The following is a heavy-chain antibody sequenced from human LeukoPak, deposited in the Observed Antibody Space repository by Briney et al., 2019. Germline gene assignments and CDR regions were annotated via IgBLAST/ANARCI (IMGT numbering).Heavy chain of an antibody. CDR1: GGSISSGGYY. J-gene: IGHJ4*02. CDR2: IYYSGAA. Sequence: SETLSLTCTVSGGSISSGGYYWGWIRQPPGKGLEWIGSIYYSGAAYYNPSLESRVTISVNTSKNQFSLKLTSVTAADTAVYYCARHGAIGTTWVDYWGQGTLVTVSS. CDR3: ARHGAIGTTWVDY. V-gene: IGHV4-39*01. D-gene: IGHD1-1*01.